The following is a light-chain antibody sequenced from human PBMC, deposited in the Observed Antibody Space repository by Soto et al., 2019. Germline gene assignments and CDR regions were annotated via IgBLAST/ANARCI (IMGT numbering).Light chain of an antibody. V-gene: IGKV3-15*01. CDR1: QSVSSN. Sequence: EIVMTQSPATLSVSPGERATLACMASQSVSSNLAWYQQKPVQPPRLFIHGASTRATGIPARFSGSGSGTEFTLTISSLQSEDFAVYDCQQYNNGPLTFGPGTKVDIK. CDR2: GAS. J-gene: IGKJ3*01. CDR3: QQYNNGPLT.